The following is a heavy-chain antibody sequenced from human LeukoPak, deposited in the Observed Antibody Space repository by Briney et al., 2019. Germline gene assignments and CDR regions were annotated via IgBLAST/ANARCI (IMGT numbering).Heavy chain of an antibody. CDR1: GYSFTSYY. Sequence: ASVKVSCKASGYSFTSYYIHWVRQAPGQGLEWMGIIRPSGGRASYPQNFQGRVTMTMDMSASTVHMELSSLTSEDTAMYSCPREPPESFRFDYWGQGAPVTVSS. J-gene: IGHJ4*02. CDR3: PREPPESFRFDY. V-gene: IGHV1-46*01. D-gene: IGHD3-16*02. CDR2: IRPSGGRA.